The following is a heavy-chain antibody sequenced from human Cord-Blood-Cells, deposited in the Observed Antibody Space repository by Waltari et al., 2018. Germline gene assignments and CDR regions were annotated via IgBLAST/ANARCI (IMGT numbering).Heavy chain of an antibody. J-gene: IGHJ4*02. CDR3: ARWRGGGSYYFDY. CDR2: IKQDGSEK. D-gene: IGHD1-26*01. V-gene: IGHV3-7*01. Sequence: EVQLVESGGGLVQPGGSLRLSCAASGFTFSSYWMSWVRQATGKGLEWVANIKQDGSEKYYVDSVKGRFTISRDNAKNSLYLQMNSLRAEDTAVYYCARWRGGGSYYFDYWGQGTLVTVSS. CDR1: GFTFSSYW.